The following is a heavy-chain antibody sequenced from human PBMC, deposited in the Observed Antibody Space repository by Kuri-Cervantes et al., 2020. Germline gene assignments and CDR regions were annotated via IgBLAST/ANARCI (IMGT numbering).Heavy chain of an antibody. CDR3: ARLRADWGTDY. Sequence: GSLRLSCTVSGDYISGYYWGWIRQPPVKGLEWIGDISYTGTTNYNPSLRGRVAISLDTSKNQFSLNLNSVTAADTAVYYCARLRADWGTDYWGQGTLVTVSS. CDR2: ISYTGTT. J-gene: IGHJ4*02. V-gene: IGHV4-59*01. D-gene: IGHD3-9*01. CDR1: GDYISGYY.